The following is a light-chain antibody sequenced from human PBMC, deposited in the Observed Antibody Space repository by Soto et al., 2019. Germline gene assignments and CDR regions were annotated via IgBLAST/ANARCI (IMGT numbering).Light chain of an antibody. CDR2: AAS. V-gene: IGKV1-33*01. Sequence: DIQMTQSPSSLSASVGDRVTITCQASQGISEDLNWYQQKPGKAPKVLIYAASNLETGVPSRFSGXGXHTXFTFTISSLQPEDIATYYCQQYYSLPYTFGQGTKLEI. CDR1: QGISED. J-gene: IGKJ2*01. CDR3: QQYYSLPYT.